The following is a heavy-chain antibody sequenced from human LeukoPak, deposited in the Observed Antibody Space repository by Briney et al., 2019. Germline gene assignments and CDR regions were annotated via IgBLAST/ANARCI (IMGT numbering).Heavy chain of an antibody. CDR3: VRDFMVRGR. CDR1: GFTFSDYW. Sequence: GGSLRLSCAASGFTFSDYWIHWVRQAPGKGLVWVSGINTDGSDTRYADSVKGRFTIYRDNAKNTLYLQISSLRAEDAAMYYCVRDFMVRGRWGQGTLVSVSS. V-gene: IGHV3-74*01. CDR2: INTDGSDT. J-gene: IGHJ4*02. D-gene: IGHD3-10*01.